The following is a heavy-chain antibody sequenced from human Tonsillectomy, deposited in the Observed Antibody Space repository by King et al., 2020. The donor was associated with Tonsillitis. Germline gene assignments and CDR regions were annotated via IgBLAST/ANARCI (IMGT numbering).Heavy chain of an antibody. Sequence: VQLVESGGGLVQPGGSLRLSCAASAFTFSTYAMSWVRQAPGKGLEWVSSISGSGASTNYADSVKGRFTISRDNSKNTLYLQMNSLRAEDTAVYYCAKADDYYGSGSYFAFDYWGQGTLVTVSS. D-gene: IGHD3-10*01. CDR3: AKADDYYGSGSYFAFDY. CDR2: ISGSGAST. J-gene: IGHJ4*02. V-gene: IGHV3-23*04. CDR1: AFTFSTYA.